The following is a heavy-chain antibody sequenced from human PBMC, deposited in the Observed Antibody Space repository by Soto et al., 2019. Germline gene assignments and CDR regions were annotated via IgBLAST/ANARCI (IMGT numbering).Heavy chain of an antibody. Sequence: QVQLVESGGDLVEPGGSLRLSCAASGFTFSDYYMSWMRQAPGKGLEWIAYISGAGRNYADSGQGRFTISRDNAKNSLYLQMNSLRDEDTAVYYCARSRKPSYYSGPYFDFWGQGALVTVSS. CDR1: GFTFSDYY. D-gene: IGHD3-10*01. CDR2: ISGAGR. J-gene: IGHJ4*02. V-gene: IGHV3-11*01. CDR3: ARSRKPSYYSGPYFDF.